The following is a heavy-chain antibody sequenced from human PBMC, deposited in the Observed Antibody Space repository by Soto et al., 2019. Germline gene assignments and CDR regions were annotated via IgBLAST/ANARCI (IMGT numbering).Heavy chain of an antibody. CDR2: VYYSGNT. D-gene: IGHD6-13*01. CDR1: GGSISSSDYY. J-gene: IGHJ4*02. Sequence: QLRLQESGPGLVKPSETLSLTCTVSGGSISSSDYYWGWIRQPPGKGLQWIGSVYYSGNTHYNPSLKSRVAISVDPSKNQFSLKLTSVTAADTAVYYCARLGVAAALKQGDYWGQGTLVTVSS. V-gene: IGHV4-39*01. CDR3: ARLGVAAALKQGDY.